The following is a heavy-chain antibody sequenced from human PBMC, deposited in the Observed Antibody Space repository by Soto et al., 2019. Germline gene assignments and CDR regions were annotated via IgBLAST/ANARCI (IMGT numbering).Heavy chain of an antibody. CDR3: ARGYRQSGSSSSWVFDY. V-gene: IGHV4-31*01. CDR1: GGSINSGGYY. CDR2: MYYSGIT. D-gene: IGHD6-13*01. J-gene: IGHJ4*02. Sequence: QVQLRESGPGLVKPSQTLSLTCTVSGGSINSGGYYWNWIRQHPGKGLEWIGYMYYSGITYYNPFTKCQVILSVDMSVNHFTLKLSSATAANSAVYFCARGYRQSGSSSSWVFDYWGQGTLVNVSS.